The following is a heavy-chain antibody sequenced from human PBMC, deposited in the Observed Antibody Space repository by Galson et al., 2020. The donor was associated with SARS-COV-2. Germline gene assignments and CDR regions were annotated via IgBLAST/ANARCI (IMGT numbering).Heavy chain of an antibody. D-gene: IGHD1-26*01. V-gene: IGHV3-30*04. CDR2: ISYDGSNK. CDR1: GFTFSSYA. J-gene: IGHJ3*02. Sequence: GGSLRLSCAASGFTFSSYAMHWVRQAPGKGLEWVAVISYDGSNKYYADSVKGRFTISRDNSKNTLYLQMNSLRSDDTAVYYCARDWYSGSYIRTNVAFDIWGQGTMVTVSS. CDR3: ARDWYSGSYIRTNVAFDI.